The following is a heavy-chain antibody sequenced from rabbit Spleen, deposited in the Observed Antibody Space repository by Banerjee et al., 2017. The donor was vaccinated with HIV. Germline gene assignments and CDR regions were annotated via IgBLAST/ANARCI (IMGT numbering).Heavy chain of an antibody. CDR1: GLDFSGDSY. CDR3: ARDGAGGSYFAL. D-gene: IGHD8-1*01. Sequence: QSLEESGGGLVKPGASLTLTCKASGLDFSGDSYDSYMCWVRQAPGKGLEWIGYIDPVFGITYYANWVNGRFSISRENAQNTVFLQMTSLTAADTATYFCARDGAGGSYFALWGPGTLVTVS. V-gene: IGHV1S43*01. CDR2: IDPVFGIT. J-gene: IGHJ4*01.